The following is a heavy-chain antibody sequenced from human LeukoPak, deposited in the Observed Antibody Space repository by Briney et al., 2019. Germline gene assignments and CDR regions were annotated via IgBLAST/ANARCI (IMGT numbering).Heavy chain of an antibody. J-gene: IGHJ4*02. CDR1: GFTFSSYS. CDR3: ARVASQGEVFRGKVPTDY. Sequence: QPGGSLRLSYAASGFTFSSYSMNWVRQAPGKGLEWVSYISSSSSTIYYADSVKGRFTISRDNAKNSLYLQMNSLRDEDTAVYYCARVASQGEVFRGKVPTDYWGQGTLVTVSS. D-gene: IGHD2-2*01. CDR2: ISSSSSTI. V-gene: IGHV3-48*02.